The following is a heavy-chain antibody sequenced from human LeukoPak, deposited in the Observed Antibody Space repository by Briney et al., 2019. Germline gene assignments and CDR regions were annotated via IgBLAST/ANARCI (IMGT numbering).Heavy chain of an antibody. Sequence: PSETLSPTCTVSGYSISSGYYWGWIRQPPGKGLEWIGSIYHSGSTYYNPSLKSRVTISVDTSKNQFSLKLSSVTAADTAVYYCARERGDYSNYFFDYWGQGTLVTVSS. CDR3: ARERGDYSNYFFDY. J-gene: IGHJ4*02. CDR1: GYSISSGYY. CDR2: IYHSGST. D-gene: IGHD4-11*01. V-gene: IGHV4-38-2*02.